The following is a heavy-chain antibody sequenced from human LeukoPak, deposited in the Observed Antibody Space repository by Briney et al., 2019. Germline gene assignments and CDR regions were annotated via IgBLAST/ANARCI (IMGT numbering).Heavy chain of an antibody. D-gene: IGHD3-10*01. V-gene: IGHV2-5*02. J-gene: IGHJ4*02. CDR2: NYWDGDK. Sequence: SGPTLAKPTQTLTLTCTFSGFALKSRPVGVGWIRHSPAEALEWLALNYWDGDKRYNPSPRKRLTITKNTSKNQVVLTMTDMDPVDTGKYYCAHRRDYDGSWNEGCFNNWGQGTLVTVSS. CDR1: GFALKSRPVG. CDR3: AHRRDYDGSWNEGCFNN.